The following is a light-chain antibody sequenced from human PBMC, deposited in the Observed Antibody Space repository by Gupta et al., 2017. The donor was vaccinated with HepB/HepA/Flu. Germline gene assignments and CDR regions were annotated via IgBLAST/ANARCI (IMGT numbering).Light chain of an antibody. CDR2: AAS. Sequence: DFQMTQYPSSLSASVGDRVTITCRASQSISSYLNWYQQKPGKAPKLLIYAASSLQSGVPSRFSGSGSGTDFTLTISSLQPEDFATYYCQQSYSTPITFGQGTRLEIK. V-gene: IGKV1-39*01. CDR1: QSISSY. CDR3: QQSYSTPIT. J-gene: IGKJ5*01.